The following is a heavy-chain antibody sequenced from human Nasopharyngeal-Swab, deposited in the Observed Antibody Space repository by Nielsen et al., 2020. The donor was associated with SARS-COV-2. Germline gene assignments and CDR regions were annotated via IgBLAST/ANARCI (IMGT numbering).Heavy chain of an antibody. CDR2: IKQDGSEK. CDR1: GFTFSNYY. V-gene: IGHV3-7*01. CDR3: ARDRNGFIYYYYGMDV. J-gene: IGHJ6*02. Sequence: GESLKISCAASGFTFSNYYMSWVRQAPGKGLEWVANIKQDGSEKYYVDSVKGRFTISRDNAKNSLYLQMNSLRAEDTAVYYCARDRNGFIYYYYGMDVWGQGTTVTVSS. D-gene: IGHD3-3*01.